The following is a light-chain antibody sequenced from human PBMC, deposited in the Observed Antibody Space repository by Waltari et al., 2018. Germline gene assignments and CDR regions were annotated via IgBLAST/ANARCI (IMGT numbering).Light chain of an antibody. CDR2: EVI. Sequence: QSALTQPASVSGTPGQSITISCTGTTSDVGNYDLFSWYQQHPGKAPKLLICEVIKRPSGVSSRFSGSKSGKTASLTISGLQAEDEADDYCCSYAGRGTYVFGSGTKVTV. CDR1: TSDVGNYDL. V-gene: IGLV2-23*02. CDR3: CSYAGRGTYV. J-gene: IGLJ1*01.